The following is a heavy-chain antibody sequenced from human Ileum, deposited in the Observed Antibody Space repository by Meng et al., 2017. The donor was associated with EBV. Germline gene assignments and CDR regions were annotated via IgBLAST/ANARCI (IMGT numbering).Heavy chain of an antibody. J-gene: IGHJ4*02. CDR1: NGAGSIYGYY. Sequence: QLAEEGPGLGQPSCTLSLTWSGANGAGSIYGYYWTCIRQPPGKGLVVIWDMVYTGRTNHKSTPKRRVTISVDKSKNQFSLKLFSVAAADTAVYYCGGGGGGGDRGIQWGQGTLVTVSS. CDR3: GGGGGGGDRGIQ. D-gene: IGHD2-21*02. V-gene: IGHV4-61*08. CDR2: MVYTGRT.